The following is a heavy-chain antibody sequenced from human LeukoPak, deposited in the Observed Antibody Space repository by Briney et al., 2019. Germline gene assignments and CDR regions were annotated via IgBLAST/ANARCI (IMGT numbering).Heavy chain of an antibody. Sequence: PSETLSLTCTVSGGSITGYFWSWIRQPAGKGLEWIGRIYSSGTTNFNPSLKSRVTMSVDTSKNQFSLKLSSVTAADTAVYYCARDYDFWSGYSPFEYWGQGTPVTVSS. V-gene: IGHV4-4*07. CDR3: ARDYDFWSGYSPFEY. CDR2: IYSSGTT. CDR1: GGSITGYF. D-gene: IGHD3-3*01. J-gene: IGHJ4*02.